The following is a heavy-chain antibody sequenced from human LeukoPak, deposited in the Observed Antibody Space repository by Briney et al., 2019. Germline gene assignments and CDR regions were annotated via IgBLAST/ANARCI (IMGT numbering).Heavy chain of an antibody. CDR2: MNPHSGET. Sequence: GASVKLSCKTSGYRFTAYPLHWVRQAPGQGLEWLGWMNPHSGETNNAQKFQGRVTMTRDTSISVAYMQLSSLRSDDTAVYYCARGMDAEAFQNWGQGTLVTVSA. D-gene: IGHD2-2*03. CDR3: ARGMDAEAFQN. V-gene: IGHV1-2*02. J-gene: IGHJ1*01. CDR1: GYRFTAYP.